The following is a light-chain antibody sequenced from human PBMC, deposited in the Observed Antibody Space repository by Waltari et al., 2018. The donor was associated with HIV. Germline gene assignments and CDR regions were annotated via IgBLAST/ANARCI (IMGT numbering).Light chain of an antibody. V-gene: IGKV4-1*01. J-gene: IGKJ2*01. CDR2: WAS. Sequence: DIVMTQSPDSLSVSLGERATINCKSRQSVLYTSYNNNYLAWYQQKPGQPPKLLIYWASTRESGVPDRFSGSGSGTDFTLTISSLQAEDVAVYYCQQYYSTPDTFGQGTKLEIK. CDR3: QQYYSTPDT. CDR1: QSVLYTSYNNNY.